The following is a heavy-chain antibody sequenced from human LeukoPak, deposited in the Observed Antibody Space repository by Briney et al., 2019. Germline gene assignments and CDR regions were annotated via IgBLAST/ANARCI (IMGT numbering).Heavy chain of an antibody. V-gene: IGHV1-69*04. Sequence: SVKVSCKASGGTFSIYAISWVRQAPGQGLEWMGRIIPILDITNYAQKFQGRVTTIADKSTSTAYMEMSSLRSEDTAVYYCARGPYSGTFYFDYWGQGTLVTVSS. J-gene: IGHJ4*02. CDR1: GGTFSIYA. CDR3: ARGPYSGTFYFDY. CDR2: IIPILDIT. D-gene: IGHD1-26*01.